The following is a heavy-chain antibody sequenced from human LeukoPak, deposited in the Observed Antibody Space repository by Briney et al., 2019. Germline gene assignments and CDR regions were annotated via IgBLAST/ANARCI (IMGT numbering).Heavy chain of an antibody. V-gene: IGHV3-21*01. Sequence: MTGGSLRLSCAASGFTFSSYSMNWVRQAPGKGLEWVSSISSISSYIYYADSVKGRCTISRDNAKNSLYLQMNSLRAEDTAVYYCATMPYGFWSGYYGGVHPSNNYWGQGTLVTVSS. CDR2: ISSISSYI. J-gene: IGHJ4*02. CDR3: ATMPYGFWSGYYGGVHPSNNY. D-gene: IGHD3-3*01. CDR1: GFTFSSYS.